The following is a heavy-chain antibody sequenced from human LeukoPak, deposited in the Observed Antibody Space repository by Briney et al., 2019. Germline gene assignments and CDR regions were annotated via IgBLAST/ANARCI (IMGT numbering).Heavy chain of an antibody. Sequence: SGTLSLTCAVSGGSISSSYWWSWVRQPPGKGLEWIGEINHSGSTNYNPSLKSRVTISVDTSKNQFSLKLSSVTAADTAVYYCARHSIGYCSGGSCSPDYYYYYYMDVWGKGTTVTISS. D-gene: IGHD2-15*01. V-gene: IGHV4-4*02. CDR2: INHSGST. CDR3: ARHSIGYCSGGSCSPDYYYYYYMDV. J-gene: IGHJ6*03. CDR1: GGSISSSYW.